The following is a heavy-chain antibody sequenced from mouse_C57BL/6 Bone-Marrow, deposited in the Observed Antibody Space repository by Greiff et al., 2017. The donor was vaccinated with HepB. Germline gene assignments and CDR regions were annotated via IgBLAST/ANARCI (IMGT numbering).Heavy chain of an antibody. Sequence: QVQLQQPGAELVKPGASVKLSCKASGYTFPSYWMHWVKQRPGQGLEWIGMIHPNSGSTNYNEKFKSKATLTVDKSSSTAYMQLSSLTSEDSAVYYCARGSSGYGFAYWGEGTLVTVSA. CDR1: GYTFPSYW. CDR2: IHPNSGST. CDR3: ARGSSGYGFAY. D-gene: IGHD3-2*02. V-gene: IGHV1-64*01. J-gene: IGHJ3*01.